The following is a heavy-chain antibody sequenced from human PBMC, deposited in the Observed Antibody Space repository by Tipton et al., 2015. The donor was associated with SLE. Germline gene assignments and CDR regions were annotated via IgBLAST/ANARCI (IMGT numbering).Heavy chain of an antibody. CDR3: AREGSSWADY. J-gene: IGHJ4*02. V-gene: IGHV4-34*01. Sequence: LRLSCAVYGGSFSGYYWGWIRQPPGKGLEWIGEINHSGSTNYNPSLKSRVTISVDTSKNQFSLKLSSVTAADTAVYYCAREGSSWADYWGQGTLVTVSS. CDR1: GGSFSGYY. CDR2: INHSGST. D-gene: IGHD6-13*01.